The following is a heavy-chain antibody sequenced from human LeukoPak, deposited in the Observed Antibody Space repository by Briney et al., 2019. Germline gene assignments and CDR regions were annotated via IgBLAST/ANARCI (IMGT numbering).Heavy chain of an antibody. Sequence: SETLSLTCTVSGGSISSSSYYWGWIRQPPGKGLEWIGSIYYSGSTYYNPSLKSRVTISVDTSKNQFSLKLSSVTAADTAVYYCARGHFSSGWYLWGQGTLVTVSS. V-gene: IGHV4-39*07. J-gene: IGHJ5*02. CDR2: IYYSGST. CDR3: ARGHFSSGWYL. CDR1: GGSISSSSYY. D-gene: IGHD6-19*01.